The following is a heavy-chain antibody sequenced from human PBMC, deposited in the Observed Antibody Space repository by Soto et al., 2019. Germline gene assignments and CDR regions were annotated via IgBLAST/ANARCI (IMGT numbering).Heavy chain of an antibody. Sequence: PGGSLRLSCATSGFNFNNYAMSWVRQAPGERLEWVSFISSSGGTTYYADSVKGRFTISRDNSKNTLYLQMNSLRAEDTAVYYCAKVGLVRNYFDYWGQGTLVTVSS. CDR1: GFNFNNYA. V-gene: IGHV3-23*01. J-gene: IGHJ4*02. D-gene: IGHD6-6*01. CDR2: ISSSGGTT. CDR3: AKVGLVRNYFDY.